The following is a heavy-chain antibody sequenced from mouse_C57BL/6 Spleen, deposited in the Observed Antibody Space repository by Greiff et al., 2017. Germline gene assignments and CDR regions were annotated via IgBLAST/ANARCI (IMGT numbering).Heavy chain of an antibody. J-gene: IGHJ3*01. CDR2: IDPSDSYT. CDR3: AKRNYGNLFAY. D-gene: IGHD2-1*01. Sequence: QVQLQQPGAELVKPGASVKLSCKASGYTFTSYWMQWVKQRPGKGLEWIGEIDPSDSYTNYNQKFKGKATWTVDTSSSTAYMQLSSLTSEDSAVYYCAKRNYGNLFAYWGQGTLVTVSA. V-gene: IGHV1-50*01. CDR1: GYTFTSYW.